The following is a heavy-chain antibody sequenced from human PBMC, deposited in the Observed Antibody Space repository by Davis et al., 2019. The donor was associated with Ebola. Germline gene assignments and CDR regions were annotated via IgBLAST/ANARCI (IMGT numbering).Heavy chain of an antibody. D-gene: IGHD3-22*01. Sequence: GESLKISCSPSGFTFTDYYMSWIRQAPGTGLEWVSYISVSSNTIYYADSVKGRFTISRDNAKNSLYLQMNSLRAEDTAVYYCAREYLYDTSGYYNYFDYWGQGTLVTVSS. V-gene: IGHV3-11*01. J-gene: IGHJ4*02. CDR1: GFTFTDYY. CDR2: ISVSSNTI. CDR3: AREYLYDTSGYYNYFDY.